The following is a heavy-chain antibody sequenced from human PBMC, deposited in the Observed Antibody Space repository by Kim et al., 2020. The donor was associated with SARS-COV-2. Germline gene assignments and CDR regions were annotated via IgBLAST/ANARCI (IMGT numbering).Heavy chain of an antibody. CDR3: ARRGSVFGVVGPFDS. D-gene: IGHD3-3*01. CDR2: INTGNGQT. Sequence: ASVKVSCKTSGYTFTSYAIHWVRQAPGQRPEWMGWINTGNGQTKYSRNFQGRVTITRDISASTVYMEVVSLTPEDTAVYYCARRGSVFGVVGPFDSWGQGTLVTVSS. CDR1: GYTFTSYA. J-gene: IGHJ5*01. V-gene: IGHV1-3*04.